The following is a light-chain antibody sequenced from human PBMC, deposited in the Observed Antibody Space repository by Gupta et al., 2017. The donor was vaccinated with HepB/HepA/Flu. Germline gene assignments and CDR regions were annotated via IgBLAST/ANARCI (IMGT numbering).Light chain of an antibody. CDR2: AAS. V-gene: IGKV1-6*01. CDR1: QGIRND. Sequence: IQMTQSPSSLSALVGDRVIITCRASQGIRNDLGWYQQKPGKAPKLLIYAASSLQSGVPSRFSGSGSGTDFTLNISSLQPEDVATYYCRQCENYPRSFGQGTKLEIK. J-gene: IGKJ2*03. CDR3: RQCENYPRS.